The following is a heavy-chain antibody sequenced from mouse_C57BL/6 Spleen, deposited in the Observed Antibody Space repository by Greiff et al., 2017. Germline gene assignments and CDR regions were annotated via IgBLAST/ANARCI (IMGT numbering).Heavy chain of an antibody. CDR2: IDPETGGT. Sequence: QVQLQQSGAELVRPGASVTLSCKASGYTFTDYEMHWVKQTPVHGLEWIGAIDPETGGTAYNQKFKGKAILTADKSSSTAYMELRSLTSEDSAVYYCLIYYDYDGFAYWGQGTLVTVSA. CDR3: LIYYDYDGFAY. D-gene: IGHD2-4*01. CDR1: GYTFTDYE. J-gene: IGHJ3*01. V-gene: IGHV1-15*01.